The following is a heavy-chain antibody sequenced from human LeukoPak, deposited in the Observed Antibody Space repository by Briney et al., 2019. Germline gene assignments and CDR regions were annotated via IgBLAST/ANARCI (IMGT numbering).Heavy chain of an antibody. Sequence: PGGSLRLSCAASGFTFSSYSMNWVRQAPVKALEWVSSISSSSSYIYYADSVKGRFTISRDNAKNSLYLQMNSLRAEDTAVYYCARGTRGITIFGLATSPDYWGQGTLVTVSS. CDR1: GFTFSSYS. CDR3: ARGTRGITIFGLATSPDY. J-gene: IGHJ4*02. V-gene: IGHV3-21*01. D-gene: IGHD3-3*01. CDR2: ISSSSSYI.